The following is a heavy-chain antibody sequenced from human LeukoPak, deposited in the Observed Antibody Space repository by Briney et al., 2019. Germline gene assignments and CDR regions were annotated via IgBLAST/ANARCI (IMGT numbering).Heavy chain of an antibody. CDR1: GYIFTGYG. CDR3: ARGSVYLRSGGSWLGGWFDP. Sequence: ASVKVSCKASGYIFTGYGLRWVRQAPGQGLEWMGWISGYNGYTNYAQKVQDRVTMTTDTSPSTAYMDLRSLRTDDTAVYYCARGSVYLRSGGSWLGGWFDPWGQGTLVTVSS. CDR2: ISGYNGYT. V-gene: IGHV1-18*01. D-gene: IGHD2-15*01. J-gene: IGHJ5*02.